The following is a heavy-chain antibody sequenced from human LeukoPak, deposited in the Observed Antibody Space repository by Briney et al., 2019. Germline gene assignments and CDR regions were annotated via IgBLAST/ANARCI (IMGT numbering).Heavy chain of an antibody. V-gene: IGHV4-39*01. D-gene: IGHD6-19*01. Sequence: KPSETLSLTCAVSGGSISNSRYYWGWIRQTPGKGLEWIGTMHYSGSTYYNPYLKSRVTTSVDTSKNQFSLKLSSVTAADTAVFYCARRASDWSFDYWGQGTLVTVSS. J-gene: IGHJ4*02. CDR1: GGSISNSRYY. CDR3: ARRASDWSFDY. CDR2: MHYSGST.